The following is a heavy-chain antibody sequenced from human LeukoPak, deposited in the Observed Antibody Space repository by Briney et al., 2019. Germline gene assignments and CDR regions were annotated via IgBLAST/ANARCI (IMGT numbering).Heavy chain of an antibody. J-gene: IGHJ4*02. CDR3: AKRGDGGHKSLEY. CDR1: GFTFSNYG. D-gene: IGHD3-16*01. V-gene: IGHV3-30*18. Sequence: GGSLRLSCVASGFTFSNYGMHWVRQAPGKGLEWVATITYDGSSEYYADSVKDRFTVSRDNSKNTLHLQMSSLKTEDTAVYYCAKRGDGGHKSLEYWGQGTLVIVSS. CDR2: ITYDGSSE.